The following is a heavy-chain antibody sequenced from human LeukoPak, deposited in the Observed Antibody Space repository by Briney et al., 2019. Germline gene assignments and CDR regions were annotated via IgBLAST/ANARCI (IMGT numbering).Heavy chain of an antibody. D-gene: IGHD6-19*01. CDR1: GGSISSYY. CDR3: VRHPQFSSGWYVYFDY. J-gene: IGHJ4*02. CDR2: IYYSGST. V-gene: IGHV4-59*08. Sequence: SETLSLTCTVSGGSISSYYWSWIRQSPGKGLEWIGYIYYSGSTKYNPSLKSRVTISLDTSKNQFSLKLTSVTAADTAVYYCVRHPQFSSGWYVYFDYWGRGTLVTVSS.